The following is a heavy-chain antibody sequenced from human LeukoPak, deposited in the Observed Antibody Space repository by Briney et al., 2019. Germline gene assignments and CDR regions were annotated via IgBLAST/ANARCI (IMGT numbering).Heavy chain of an antibody. CDR2: IYYSGST. D-gene: IGHD2-15*01. V-gene: IGHV4-59*01. CDR3: ARDCSGASCYDY. J-gene: IGHJ4*02. Sequence: SETLSLTCAVSGGSISSYYWSWIRQPPGKGLEWIGYIYYSGSTNYNPSLKSQVTISLDTPSNQFSLKLSSVTAADTAVYYCARDCSGASCYDYWGQGTLVTVSS. CDR1: GGSISSYY.